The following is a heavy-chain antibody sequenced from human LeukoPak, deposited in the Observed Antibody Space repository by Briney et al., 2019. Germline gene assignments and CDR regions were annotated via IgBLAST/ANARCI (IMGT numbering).Heavy chain of an antibody. J-gene: IGHJ4*02. V-gene: IGHV1-2*02. CDR2: INPNDGGT. CDR3: ARALGYNHALN. D-gene: IGHD1-1*01. Sequence: ASVKVSRKASGYTFTGYYMHWVRQAPGQGLEWMGWINPNDGGTNYAPKFQGRVTMTRDTSISTAYMELSSLTSDDTAVYYCARALGYNHALNWGQGTLVTVSS. CDR1: GYTFTGYY.